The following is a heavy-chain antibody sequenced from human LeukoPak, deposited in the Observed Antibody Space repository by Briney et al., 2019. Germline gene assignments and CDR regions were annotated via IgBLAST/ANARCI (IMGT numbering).Heavy chain of an antibody. J-gene: IGHJ6*02. CDR2: IWYDGSNK. CDR1: GFTFSSYG. V-gene: IGHV3-33*01. D-gene: IGHD5-12*01. Sequence: GRSLRLSCAASGFTFSSYGMHWVRQAPGKGLEWVAIIWYDGSNKYYADSVKGRFIISRDNSKNTLYLQMNSLRAEDTAVYYCAREYLREVHYYYYGMDVWGQGTTVTVSS. CDR3: AREYLREVHYYYYGMDV.